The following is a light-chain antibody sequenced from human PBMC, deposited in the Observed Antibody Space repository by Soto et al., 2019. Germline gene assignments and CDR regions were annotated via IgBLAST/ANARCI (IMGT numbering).Light chain of an antibody. CDR3: LLSYRGAHVV. Sequence: QAVVPQEPSLTVSPGGTVTLTCGSSTGAVTSGHYPYWFQQKPGQAPRTLIYDTSNKHSWTPARFSDYPLGGKAALTLSGAQREHVAEYYCLLSYRGAHVVFGGGTKLTVL. CDR2: DTS. V-gene: IGLV7-46*01. J-gene: IGLJ2*01. CDR1: TGAVTSGHY.